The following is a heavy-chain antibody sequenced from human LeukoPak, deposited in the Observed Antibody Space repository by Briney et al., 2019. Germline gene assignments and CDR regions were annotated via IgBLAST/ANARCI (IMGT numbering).Heavy chain of an antibody. J-gene: IGHJ5*02. CDR2: IYHSGST. V-gene: IGHV4-30-2*01. D-gene: IGHD6-13*01. CDR3: ARGAYSGSWDCWFDP. CDR1: GGSISSGGYS. Sequence: SETLSLTCAVSGGSISSGGYSWSWIRQPPGKGLEWIGYIYHSGSTYYNPSLKSRVTISVDRSKNQFSLKLSSVTAADTAVYYCARGAYSGSWDCWFDPWGQGTLVTVSS.